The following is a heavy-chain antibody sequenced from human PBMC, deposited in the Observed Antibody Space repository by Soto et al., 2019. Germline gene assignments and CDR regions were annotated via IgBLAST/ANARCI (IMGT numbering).Heavy chain of an antibody. V-gene: IGHV3-9*01. CDR1: GFTFDDFV. Sequence: EVELVESGGKLVQPGTSLRLSCVASGFTFDDFVMHWVRQSPGKGLEWISGIGWDGGNIDYADSVRGRFTISRDNAKNSLFLQMNSLRPDDTAFYYCARQEPYSSSPSDSCGQGTLVTVSS. CDR3: ARQEPYSSSPSDS. J-gene: IGHJ5*01. D-gene: IGHD4-4*01. CDR2: IGWDGGNI.